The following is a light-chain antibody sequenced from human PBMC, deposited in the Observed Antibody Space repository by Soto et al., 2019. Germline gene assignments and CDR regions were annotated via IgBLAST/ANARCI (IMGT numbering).Light chain of an antibody. CDR2: DVS. CDR1: SSDVGGYNY. V-gene: IGLV2-14*01. CDR3: ASYTSGSSYV. Sequence: QSALTQPASVSGSPGQSITISCTGTSSDVGGYNYVSWYQQHPGKAPKLMIYDVSYRPSGVSDRFSGSKSGNTASLTISGRQSEDEADYYCASYTSGSSYVFGTGTKVTVL. J-gene: IGLJ1*01.